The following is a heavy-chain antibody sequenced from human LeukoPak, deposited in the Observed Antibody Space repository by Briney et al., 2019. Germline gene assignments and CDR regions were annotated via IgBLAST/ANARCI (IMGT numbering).Heavy chain of an antibody. J-gene: IGHJ4*02. D-gene: IGHD6-13*01. CDR2: IKQDGSEK. V-gene: IGHV3-7*01. CDR1: GFTFSSYW. CDR3: ARVYRSSSGYCFDF. Sequence: GGSLRLSCAASGFTFSSYWMSWVRQAPGKGLEWVANIKQDGSEKYYVDSVKGRFTVSRDNAKNSLYLQMNSLRAENTAVYYCARVYRSSSGYCFDFWGQGTLVTVSS.